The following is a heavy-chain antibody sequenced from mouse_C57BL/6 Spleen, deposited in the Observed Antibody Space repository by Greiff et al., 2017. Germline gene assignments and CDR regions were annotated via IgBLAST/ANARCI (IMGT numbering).Heavy chain of an antibody. Sequence: QVQLKQSGAELVRPGTSVKVSCKASGYAFTNYLIEWVKQRPGQGLEWIGVINPGSGGTNYNEKFKGKATLTADKSSSTAYMQLSSLTSEDSAVYFCAREVGSSGYVHAMDYWGQGTSVTVSS. J-gene: IGHJ4*01. CDR2: INPGSGGT. D-gene: IGHD3-2*02. V-gene: IGHV1-54*01. CDR3: AREVGSSGYVHAMDY. CDR1: GYAFTNYL.